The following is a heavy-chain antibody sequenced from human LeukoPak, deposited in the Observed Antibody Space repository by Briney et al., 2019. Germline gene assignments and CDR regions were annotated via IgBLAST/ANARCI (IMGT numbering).Heavy chain of an antibody. D-gene: IGHD4-17*01. CDR3: ARDRWSSVTTDAFDI. J-gene: IGHJ3*02. CDR1: GGSISSSNW. Sequence: PSEILSLTCAVSGGSISSSNWWSWVRQPPGKGLEWIGEIYHSGSTNYNPSLKSRVTISVDKSKNQFSLKLSSVTAADTAVYYCARDRWSSVTTDAFDIWGQGTMVTVSS. CDR2: IYHSGST. V-gene: IGHV4-4*02.